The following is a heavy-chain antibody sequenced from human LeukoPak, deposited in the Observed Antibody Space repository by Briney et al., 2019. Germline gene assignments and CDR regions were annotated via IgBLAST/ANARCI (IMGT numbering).Heavy chain of an antibody. J-gene: IGHJ4*02. CDR3: ARIGWACVDY. CDR1: GASFSGYY. Sequence: SETLPLTCAVYGASFSGYYWSWIRQPPGKGLEWIGEVNHSGSTNYNPSLKNRVTISVDTSKNQFSLKLSSVTAADTAVYYCARIGWACVDYWGQGTLVTVSS. CDR2: VNHSGST. D-gene: IGHD6-19*01. V-gene: IGHV4-34*01.